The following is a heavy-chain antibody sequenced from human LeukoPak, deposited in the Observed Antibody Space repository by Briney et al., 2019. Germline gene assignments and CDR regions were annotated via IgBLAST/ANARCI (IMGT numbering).Heavy chain of an antibody. J-gene: IGHJ4*02. V-gene: IGHV4-59*01. D-gene: IGHD1-26*01. CDR3: ARESGGSSHFDY. CDR1: GGSISSYY. Sequence: SETLSLTCTVSGGSISSYYWSWIRQPPGKGLEWIGYIYYSGSTNYNPSLKSRVTISVDTSKNQFSLKLSSVTAADTAVYCCARESGGSSHFDYWGQGTLVTVSS. CDR2: IYYSGST.